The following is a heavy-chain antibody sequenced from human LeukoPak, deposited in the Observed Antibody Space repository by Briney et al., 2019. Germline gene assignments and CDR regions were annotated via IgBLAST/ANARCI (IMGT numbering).Heavy chain of an antibody. CDR1: GFTFSNYW. V-gene: IGHV3-74*01. Sequence: GGSLRLSCAASGFTFSNYWMHWVRQAPGRGLMWVSRINIDETSTTYADSVKGRFTISRDNAKNTLYLQMNSLRADDTAVYYCARQSRATPDYWGQGTLVTVSP. CDR3: ARQSRATPDY. D-gene: IGHD4-23*01. CDR2: INIDETST. J-gene: IGHJ4*02.